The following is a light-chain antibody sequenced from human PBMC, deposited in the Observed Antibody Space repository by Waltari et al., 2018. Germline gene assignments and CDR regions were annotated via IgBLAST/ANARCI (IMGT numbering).Light chain of an antibody. Sequence: DIVMTQSPDSLAVSLGEGATINCKSSQSVLSSSNNRNYLAWYQQKPGQPPKLIIYWASTRESGVPDRVSGSGSGTDFTLTISSLQAEDVAVYYCHQYYTTPQTFGQGTKLEIK. CDR3: HQYYTTPQT. V-gene: IGKV4-1*01. CDR2: WAS. CDR1: QSVLSSSNNRNY. J-gene: IGKJ2*01.